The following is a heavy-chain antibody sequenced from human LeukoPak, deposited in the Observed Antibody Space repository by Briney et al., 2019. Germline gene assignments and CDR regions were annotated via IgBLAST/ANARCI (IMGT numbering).Heavy chain of an antibody. CDR1: RFTFSSYD. Sequence: PGGSLRLSCAASRFTFSSYDTHWVRQAPGKGLEWVAVISKDGRNKYYADSVKGRFTISRDNSKNTLFLQMNSLRADDTAVYYCARENVDSGGYYSGRVFDYWGQGTLVTVSS. V-gene: IGHV3-30*04. CDR3: ARENVDSGGYYSGRVFDY. CDR2: ISKDGRNK. J-gene: IGHJ4*02. D-gene: IGHD3-22*01.